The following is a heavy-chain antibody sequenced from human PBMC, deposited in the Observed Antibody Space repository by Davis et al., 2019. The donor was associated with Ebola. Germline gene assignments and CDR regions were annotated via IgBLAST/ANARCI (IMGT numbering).Heavy chain of an antibody. CDR3: AKGSTSDAFVY. J-gene: IGHJ4*02. Sequence: SETLSLTCTVSGDSVSRHYWSWIRQPPGKGLEWIGSIYNSGSSYYNPSVKSRVSITVGTSKNQFSLRLNSVTAADTAVYYCAKGSTSDAFVYWGQGTLVTVSS. V-gene: IGHV4-59*02. CDR2: IYNSGSS. D-gene: IGHD5/OR15-5a*01. CDR1: GDSVSRHY.